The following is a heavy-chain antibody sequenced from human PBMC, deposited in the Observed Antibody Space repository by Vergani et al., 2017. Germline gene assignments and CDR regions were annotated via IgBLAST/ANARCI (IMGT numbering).Heavy chain of an antibody. J-gene: IGHJ3*02. Sequence: QVQLVQSGAEVKKPGSSVKVSCKASGGPFKNSAFSWVRQVPGQGLEWMGRIIPILGIANYAQKFQGRVTITADKSTSTAYMELSSLRSEDTAVYYCASGYYDSSATDAFDIWGQGTMVTVSS. D-gene: IGHD3-22*01. CDR1: GGPFKNSA. V-gene: IGHV1-69*04. CDR3: ASGYYDSSATDAFDI. CDR2: IIPILGIA.